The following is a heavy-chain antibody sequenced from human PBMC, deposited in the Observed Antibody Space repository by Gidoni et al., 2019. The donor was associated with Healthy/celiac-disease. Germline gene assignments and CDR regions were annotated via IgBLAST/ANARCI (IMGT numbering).Heavy chain of an antibody. D-gene: IGHD2-15*01. CDR1: GGTFSSYA. V-gene: IGHV1-69*04. CDR2: IMPILGIA. CDR3: ARMGEGYCSGGSCYPHYYGMDV. J-gene: IGHJ6*02. Sequence: QVQLVQSGAEVKKPGSSLKVSCKASGGTFSSYAISWVRQAPGQGLEWMGRIMPILGIANYAQKFQGRVTITADKSTSTAYMELSSLRSEDTAVYYCARMGEGYCSGGSCYPHYYGMDVWGQGTTVTVSS.